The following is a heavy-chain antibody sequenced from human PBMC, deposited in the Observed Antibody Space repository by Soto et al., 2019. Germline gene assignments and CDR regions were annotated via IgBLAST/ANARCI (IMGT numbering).Heavy chain of an antibody. V-gene: IGHV3-23*01. D-gene: IGHD3-10*01. CDR3: AKESRGLWFGELLYGVYDY. Sequence: GGSLRLSCTASGYTFSSYAMSGVRQAPGKGLEWVSAISGSGGSTYYADSVKGRFTISRDNSKNTLYLQMNSLRAEDTAVYYCAKESRGLWFGELLYGVYDYWGQGTLVTVSS. J-gene: IGHJ4*02. CDR2: ISGSGGST. CDR1: GYTFSSYA.